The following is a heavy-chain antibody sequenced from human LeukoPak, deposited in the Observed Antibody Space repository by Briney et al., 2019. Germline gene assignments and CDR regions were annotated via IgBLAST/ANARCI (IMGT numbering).Heavy chain of an antibody. CDR2: ISYDGSNK. J-gene: IGHJ4*02. Sequence: SGGSLRLSCAASGFTFSSYGMHWVRQAPGKGLEWVAVISYDGSNKYYADSVKGRFTISRDNSKNTLYLQMNSLRAEDTAVYYCASGIAAAGTRRTLDYWGQGTLVTVSS. D-gene: IGHD6-13*01. V-gene: IGHV3-30*03. CDR1: GFTFSSYG. CDR3: ASGIAAAGTRRTLDY.